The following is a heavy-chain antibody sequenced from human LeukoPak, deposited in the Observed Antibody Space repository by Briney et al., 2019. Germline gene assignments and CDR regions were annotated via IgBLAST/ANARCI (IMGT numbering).Heavy chain of an antibody. CDR1: GFTFSSYA. D-gene: IGHD3-3*01. CDR2: SSGSGGST. CDR3: ARGGIDYDFWSGYYNGDYYYYGMDV. Sequence: GGSLRLSCAASGFTFSSYAMSWVRQAPGKGLEWVSSSSGSGGSTSYADSVKGRFTISRDNSKNTLYLQMNSLRAEDTAVYYCARGGIDYDFWSGYYNGDYYYYGMDVWGQGTTVTVSS. J-gene: IGHJ6*02. V-gene: IGHV3-23*01.